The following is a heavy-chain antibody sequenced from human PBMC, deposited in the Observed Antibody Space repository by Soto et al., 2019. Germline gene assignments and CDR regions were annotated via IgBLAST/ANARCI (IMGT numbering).Heavy chain of an antibody. Sequence: SETLSLTCTVSGGSISSYYWSWIRQPPGKGLEWIGYIYYSGSTNYNPSLKSRVTISVDTSKNQFSLKLSSVTAADTAVYYCARLTGRGYSYGYSLNFDYWGQGTLVTVS. V-gene: IGHV4-59*01. CDR1: GGSISSYY. CDR2: IYYSGST. D-gene: IGHD5-18*01. CDR3: ARLTGRGYSYGYSLNFDY. J-gene: IGHJ4*02.